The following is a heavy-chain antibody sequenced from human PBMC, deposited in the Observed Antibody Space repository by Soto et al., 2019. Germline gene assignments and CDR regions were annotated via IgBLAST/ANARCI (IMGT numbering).Heavy chain of an antibody. Sequence: GGSLRLSCAASGCTFSGYAMSWVRQAPGKGLEWVSAISGSGGSTYYADSVKGRFTISIDNSKNTLYLQMNSLRAEDTAVYYCAKGRLVATKYWGQGTLVTVSS. CDR2: ISGSGGST. CDR3: AKGRLVATKY. CDR1: GCTFSGYA. D-gene: IGHD3-16*01. J-gene: IGHJ4*02. V-gene: IGHV3-23*01.